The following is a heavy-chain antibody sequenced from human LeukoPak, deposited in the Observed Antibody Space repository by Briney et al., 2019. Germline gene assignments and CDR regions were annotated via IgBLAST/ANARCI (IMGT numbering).Heavy chain of an antibody. CDR2: ISSSSSTI. V-gene: IGHV3-48*01. CDR1: GFTFSSYS. CDR3: ANTATHGGSAGRFDP. Sequence: PGGSLRLSCAASGFTFSSYSMNWVRQAPGKGLEWVSYISSSSSTIYFADSVKGRFTISRDNSKNTLYLQMNSLRAEDTAVYYCANTATHGGSAGRFDPWGQGTLVTVSS. D-gene: IGHD2-15*01. J-gene: IGHJ5*02.